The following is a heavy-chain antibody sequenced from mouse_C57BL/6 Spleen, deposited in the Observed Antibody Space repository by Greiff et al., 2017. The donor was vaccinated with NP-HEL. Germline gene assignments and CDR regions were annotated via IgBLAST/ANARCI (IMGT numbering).Heavy chain of an antibody. CDR1: GFTFSDYY. Sequence: EVMLVESEGGLVQPGSSMKLSCTASGFTFSDYYMAWVRQVPEKGLEWVANINYDGSSTYYLDSLKSRFIISRDNAKNILYLQMSSLKSEDTATYYCARGYRGFDYWGQGTTLTVSS. CDR3: ARGYRGFDY. J-gene: IGHJ2*01. V-gene: IGHV5-16*01. D-gene: IGHD1-1*01. CDR2: INYDGSST.